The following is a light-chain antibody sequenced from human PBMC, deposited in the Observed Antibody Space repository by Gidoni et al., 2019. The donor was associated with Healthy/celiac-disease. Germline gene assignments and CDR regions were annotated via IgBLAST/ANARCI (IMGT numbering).Light chain of an antibody. CDR3: QQSYGTPFT. CDR2: AAS. J-gene: IGKJ3*01. Sequence: IQLTHSPSSLSASVGDRVTITCRESQSISSYLILYQQKPGKAPKLPIYAASSLQSAVPSRFSGSGSGTDCTLTSSSLKPEDCATYCCQQSYGTPFTFGPGTKVNIK. CDR1: QSISSY. V-gene: IGKV1-39*01.